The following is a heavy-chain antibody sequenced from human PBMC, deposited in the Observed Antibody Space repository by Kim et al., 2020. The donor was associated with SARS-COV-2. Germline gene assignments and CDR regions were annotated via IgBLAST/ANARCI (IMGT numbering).Heavy chain of an antibody. J-gene: IGHJ3*02. Sequence: VEDRFTISGDNSKKTLYLQMSSLRAEDTAVYYCAKVTGGVRGVIIYAFDIWGQGTMVTVSS. D-gene: IGHD3-10*01. CDR3: AKVTGGVRGVIIYAFDI. V-gene: IGHV3-23*02.